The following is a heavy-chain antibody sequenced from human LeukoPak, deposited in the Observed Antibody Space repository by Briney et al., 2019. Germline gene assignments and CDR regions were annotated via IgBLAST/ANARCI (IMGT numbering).Heavy chain of an antibody. J-gene: IGHJ4*02. CDR1: GFTFSSYS. CDR2: ISSSSSYI. D-gene: IGHD6-13*01. CDR3: SSEGYSSSWSDY. Sequence: GGSLRLSCAASGFTFSSYSMNWVRQAPGKGLEWVSSISSSSSYIYYADSVKGRFTISRDNAKNSLYLQMNSLRAEDTAVYYCSSEGYSSSWSDYWGQGTLVTVSS. V-gene: IGHV3-21*01.